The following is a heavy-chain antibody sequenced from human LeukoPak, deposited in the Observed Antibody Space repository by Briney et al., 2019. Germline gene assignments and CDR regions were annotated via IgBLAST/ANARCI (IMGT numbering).Heavy chain of an antibody. V-gene: IGHV4-4*09. CDR2: IYTSGST. D-gene: IGHD4/OR15-4a*01. J-gene: IGHJ6*03. CDR3: ARRAESPLYYYYYMDV. Sequence: SETLSLTCTVSGGSISSYYWSWIRQPPGKGLEWIGYIYTSGSTNYNPSLKSRVTISVDTSKNQFSLKLSSVTAADTAVYYCARRAESPLYYYYYMDVWGKGTTVTVPS. CDR1: GGSISSYY.